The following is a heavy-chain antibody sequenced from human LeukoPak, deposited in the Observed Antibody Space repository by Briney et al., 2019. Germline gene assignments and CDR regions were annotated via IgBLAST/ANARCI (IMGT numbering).Heavy chain of an antibody. Sequence: RASVKVSCKASGFTLTNYHMHWVRLAPGQGLEWVALIRGAGDSPDYAQKFQGRVTVTCDTSTSTTYLELRSLKLEDTAVYYRARAPAGTLDFWGQGTLVTVSS. J-gene: IGHJ4*02. CDR1: GFTLTNYH. V-gene: IGHV1-46*01. CDR3: ARAPAGTLDF. CDR2: IRGAGDSP. D-gene: IGHD6-13*01.